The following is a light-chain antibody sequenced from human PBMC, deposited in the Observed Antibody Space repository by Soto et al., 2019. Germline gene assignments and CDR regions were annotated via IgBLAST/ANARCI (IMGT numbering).Light chain of an antibody. V-gene: IGKV3-15*01. CDR2: GAS. CDR1: QSVSTN. J-gene: IGKJ3*01. CDR3: QAPGFT. Sequence: EIMMTQSPATLSVSPGERATLSCRASQSVSTNLAWYQQKPGHAPRLLIYGASTRAPGIPARFSGRVSGTEFTRPIRTLESQNLAVYYLQAPGFTFGPGTKVDIK.